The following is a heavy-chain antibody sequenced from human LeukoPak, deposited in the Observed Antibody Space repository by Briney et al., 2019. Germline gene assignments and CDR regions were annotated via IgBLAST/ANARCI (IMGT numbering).Heavy chain of an antibody. J-gene: IGHJ5*02. Sequence: ASVKVSSKSSGYTFTSYYMHWVRQAPGQGLEWMGWINPNSGGTNYAQKFQGRVTMTRDTSISTAYMELSRLRSDDTAVYYCARGRTYYYRPDWFDPWGQGTLVTVSS. CDR2: INPNSGGT. CDR1: GYTFTSYY. CDR3: ARGRTYYYRPDWFDP. D-gene: IGHD3-10*01. V-gene: IGHV1-2*02.